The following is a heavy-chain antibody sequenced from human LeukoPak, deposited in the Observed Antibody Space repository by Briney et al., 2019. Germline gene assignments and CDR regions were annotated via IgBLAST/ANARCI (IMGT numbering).Heavy chain of an antibody. Sequence: SVKVSCKASGGTFSSYAISWVRQAPGQGLEWMGRIIPILGIANYAQKFQGRVTITADKSTSTAYMELSSLRSEDTAVYYCARALRRAAAGTAQTGYWGQGTLVTVSS. CDR2: IIPILGIA. CDR1: GGTFSSYA. CDR3: ARALRRAAAGTAQTGY. J-gene: IGHJ4*02. V-gene: IGHV1-69*04. D-gene: IGHD6-13*01.